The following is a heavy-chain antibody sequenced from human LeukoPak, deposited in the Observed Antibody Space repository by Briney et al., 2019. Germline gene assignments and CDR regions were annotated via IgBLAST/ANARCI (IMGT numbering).Heavy chain of an antibody. CDR3: ARVGIAVALDY. J-gene: IGHJ4*02. CDR2: ISAYNGNT. CDR1: GYTFTSYG. V-gene: IGHV1-18*01. D-gene: IGHD6-19*01. Sequence: ASVNVSCKASGYTFTSYGISWVRQAPGQGHGWMGWISAYNGNTNYAQKLQGRVTMTTDTSTSTAYRELRSLRSDDTAVYYCARVGIAVALDYWGQGTLVTVSS.